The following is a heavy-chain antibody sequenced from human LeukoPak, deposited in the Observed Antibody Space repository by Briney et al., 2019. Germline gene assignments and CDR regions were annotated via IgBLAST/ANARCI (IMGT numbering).Heavy chain of an antibody. CDR2: INPNGGGT. Sequence: ASVKVSCKASGYIFIGYYIHWVRQAPGQGLEWMGWINPNGGGTNYAQKFQDRVTMTRDTSISTAYMDLSRLRSDDTAVYYCARGGVNVRFDPWGQGTLVTVSS. CDR3: ARGGVNVRFDP. CDR1: GYIFIGYY. D-gene: IGHD2-8*01. V-gene: IGHV1-2*02. J-gene: IGHJ5*02.